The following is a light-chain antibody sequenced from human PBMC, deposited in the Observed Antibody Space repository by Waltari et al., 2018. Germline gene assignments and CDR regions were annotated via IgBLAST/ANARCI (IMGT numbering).Light chain of an antibody. J-gene: IGKJ1*01. CDR2: GAS. CDR3: QQYGSSPPT. CDR1: QSVSSSY. Sequence: EIVLTQSPGTLSLSPGERATLSCRASQSVSSSYLAWYQQKPGQAPRLLIYGASSRATGIPDRFSGSDSETDFTLTISRLEPEDFAVYYFQQYGSSPPTFGQGTMVEIK. V-gene: IGKV3-20*01.